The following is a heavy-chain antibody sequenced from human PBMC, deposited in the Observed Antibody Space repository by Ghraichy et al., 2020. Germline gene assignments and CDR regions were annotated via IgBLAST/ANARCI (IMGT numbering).Heavy chain of an antibody. CDR3: ARGLATVTTPPGY. CDR2: IYHSGST. CDR1: GGSFSGYY. V-gene: IGHV4-34*01. Sequence: SETLSLTCAVYGGSFSGYYWSWIRQPPGKGLEWIGEIYHSGSTNYNPSLKSRVIISVDTSKNQFSLKLSSVTAADTAVYYCARGLATVTTPPGYWGQGTLVTVSS. J-gene: IGHJ4*02. D-gene: IGHD4-11*01.